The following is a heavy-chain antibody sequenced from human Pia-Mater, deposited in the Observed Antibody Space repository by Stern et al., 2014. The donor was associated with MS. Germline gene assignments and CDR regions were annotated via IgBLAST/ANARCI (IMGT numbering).Heavy chain of an antibody. CDR3: ARDSAARLSDY. V-gene: IGHV1-46*01. CDR2: INPSGGSA. CDR1: GYTFTNYY. J-gene: IGHJ4*02. D-gene: IGHD6-6*01. Sequence: VQLVESGAEVKKSGASVKLSCKASGYTFTNYYMHWVRQAPGHGLEWVGIINPSGGSASYAQKFQDRVTMTSDSSSSTVFMELSSLRSDDTAVYYCARDSAARLSDYWGQGTLVTVSS.